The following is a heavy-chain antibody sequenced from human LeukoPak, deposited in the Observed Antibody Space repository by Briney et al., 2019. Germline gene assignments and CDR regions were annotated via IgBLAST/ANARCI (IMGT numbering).Heavy chain of an antibody. CDR1: GGSISSGSYY. J-gene: IGHJ5*02. V-gene: IGHV4-61*02. CDR3: AIHYTEDIVVGPAASPETRNNWFDP. D-gene: IGHD2-2*01. Sequence: PSETLSLTCTVSGGSISSGSYYWSWIRQPAGKGLEWIGRIYHSGSTYYNPSLKSRVTISVDTSKNQFSLKLRSVTAADTALYYCAIHYTEDIVVGPAASPETRNNWFDPWGQGTLVTVSS. CDR2: IYHSGST.